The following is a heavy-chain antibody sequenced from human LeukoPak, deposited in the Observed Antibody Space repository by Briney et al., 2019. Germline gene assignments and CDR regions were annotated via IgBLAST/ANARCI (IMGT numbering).Heavy chain of an antibody. CDR3: TSGYCSGGNCYSSGGDY. V-gene: IGHV3-72*01. CDR2: NKANSYTA. D-gene: IGHD2-15*01. Sequence: NKANSYTADYAASVKGRFSISRDDSENSVYLEMNSLKIEDSAVFYCTSGYCSGGNCYSSGGDYWGQGTLVTVSS. J-gene: IGHJ4*02.